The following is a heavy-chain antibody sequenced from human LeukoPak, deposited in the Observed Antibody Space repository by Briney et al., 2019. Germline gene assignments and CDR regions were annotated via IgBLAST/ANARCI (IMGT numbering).Heavy chain of an antibody. D-gene: IGHD3-22*01. J-gene: IGHJ3*02. CDR1: GFTLSSYA. CDR3: ARGGLYSRETFDI. Sequence: GGSLRLSCAASGFTLSSYAMHWVRQAPGKGLEYVSSISSNGGRTYYANSVKGRFTISGDTSKNTLYLQMGSLRAEDMAVYYCARGGLYSRETFDIWGQGTMVTVSS. V-gene: IGHV3-64*01. CDR2: ISSNGGRT.